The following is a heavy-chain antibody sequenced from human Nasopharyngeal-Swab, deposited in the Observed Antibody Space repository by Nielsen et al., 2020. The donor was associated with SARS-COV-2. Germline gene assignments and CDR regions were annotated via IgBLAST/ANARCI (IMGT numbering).Heavy chain of an antibody. J-gene: IGHJ4*02. CDR1: GYTFTSYD. CDR2: MKPNSGNT. Sequence: ASVKVSCKASGYTFTSYDINWVRQASGQGLEWVGCMKPNSGNTGYAQKFQGRVTMTRDTSITTAYMELSSLRSEDTAVYYCVRPRYCSAASCDRHSGVGLFDYWGQGTLVTVSS. CDR3: VRPRYCSAASCDRHSGVGLFDY. D-gene: IGHD2-8*02. V-gene: IGHV1-8*01.